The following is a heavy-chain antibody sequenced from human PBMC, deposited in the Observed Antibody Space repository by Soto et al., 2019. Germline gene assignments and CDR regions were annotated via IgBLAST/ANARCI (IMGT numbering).Heavy chain of an antibody. CDR1: GGTFSSYT. CDR2: IIPVLGLV. CDR3: ASPKGSCSSTSCYVLDS. D-gene: IGHD2-2*01. J-gene: IGHJ4*02. V-gene: IGHV1-69*02. Sequence: QVQLVQSGAEVKKPGSSVKVSCKASGGTFSSYTLSWVRQAPGQGLEWMGRIIPVLGLVNYAQNFQGRVTITADKSTTTFSMELSSLRSDATAVYYCASPKGSCSSTSCYVLDSWGQGTLVTVSS.